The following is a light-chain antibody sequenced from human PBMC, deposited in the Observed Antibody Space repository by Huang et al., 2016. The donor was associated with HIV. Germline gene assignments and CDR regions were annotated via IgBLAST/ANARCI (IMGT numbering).Light chain of an antibody. V-gene: IGKV2-28*01. J-gene: IGKJ2*01. Sequence: EIVMTQSPLSLPVSPGQPASISCTSSQNLLHSSGHNRLDWYLQKPGQSPQLLIFLPSNRASGVPDKFTGSGSGSNFTLSINKVQPDDVGIYYCMQGLQTPPTFGQGTKLEI. CDR1: QNLLHSSGHNR. CDR3: MQGLQTPPT. CDR2: LPS.